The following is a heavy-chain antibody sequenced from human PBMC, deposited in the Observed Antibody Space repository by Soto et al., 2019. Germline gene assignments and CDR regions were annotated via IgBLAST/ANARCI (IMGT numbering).Heavy chain of an antibody. Sequence: QVQLVESGGGVVQPGRSLRLSCAASGFTFSSHAMHWVRQAPGKGLEWVAGIWYDGSKKYYADSVNGRFTVARDDSKNTLSLLMNSLRAEDTAVYYCSRDPGYSGFDFDYSGQETLVSVSS. D-gene: IGHD5-12*01. CDR2: IWYDGSKK. V-gene: IGHV3-33*01. CDR1: GFTFSSHA. J-gene: IGHJ4*02. CDR3: SRDPGYSGFDFDY.